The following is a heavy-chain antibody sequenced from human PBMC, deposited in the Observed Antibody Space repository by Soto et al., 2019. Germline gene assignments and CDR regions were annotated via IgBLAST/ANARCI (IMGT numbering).Heavy chain of an antibody. D-gene: IGHD6-6*01. CDR3: ARSLSTIGGRPDS. CDR1: GYTFTGFY. J-gene: IGHJ4*02. Sequence: ASVKVSCKASGYTFTGFYMHWVRQAPGQGLEWMGWINPNSGDTKYAQKFQGRVTMTRDTSTRTAYMEVGRLTSDDTAVYYCARSLSTIGGRPDSWGQGTLVTVSS. V-gene: IGHV1-2*02. CDR2: INPNSGDT.